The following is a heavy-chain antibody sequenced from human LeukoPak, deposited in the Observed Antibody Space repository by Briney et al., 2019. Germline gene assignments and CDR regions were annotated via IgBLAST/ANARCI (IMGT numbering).Heavy chain of an antibody. D-gene: IGHD2-21*02. Sequence: PGGSLRLSCAASGFTFSSYWMHWVRQAPGKGLVWVSRINSDGSSTSYADSVKGRFTIPRDNAKNTLYLQMNSLRAEDTAVYYCARDGDGDYVDYWGQGTLVTVSS. CDR1: GFTFSSYW. J-gene: IGHJ4*02. V-gene: IGHV3-74*01. CDR3: ARDGDGDYVDY. CDR2: INSDGSST.